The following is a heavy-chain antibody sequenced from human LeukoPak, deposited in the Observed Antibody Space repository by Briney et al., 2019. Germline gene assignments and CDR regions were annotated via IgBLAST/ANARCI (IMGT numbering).Heavy chain of an antibody. CDR3: ARSYSSSWSGFDP. V-gene: IGHV5-51*01. D-gene: IGHD6-13*01. CDR2: IYPGDSDT. Sequence: GASLKISCKGSGSSFTTYWIGWVRPLPGKGLEWMGIIYPGDSDTRYSPSFQGQVTISADKSISTAYLQWSSLKASDTAIYYCARSYSSSWSGFDPWGQGTLVTVSS. J-gene: IGHJ5*02. CDR1: GSSFTTYW.